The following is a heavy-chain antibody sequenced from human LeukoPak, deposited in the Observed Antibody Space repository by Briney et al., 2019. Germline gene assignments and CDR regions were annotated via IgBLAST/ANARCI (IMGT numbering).Heavy chain of an antibody. CDR3: ARSPHRLIGHWFDP. CDR2: IFSSGNT. D-gene: IGHD3-16*01. J-gene: IGHJ5*02. CDR1: GGSINSYY. Sequence: SETLSLTCTVSGGSINSYYWSWLRQPAGKGLEWIGRIFSSGNTIYNPSLQSRVTMSVATSKNQFSLRLNSVPAADTAVYYCARSPHRLIGHWFDPWGQGTLVTVSS. V-gene: IGHV4-4*07.